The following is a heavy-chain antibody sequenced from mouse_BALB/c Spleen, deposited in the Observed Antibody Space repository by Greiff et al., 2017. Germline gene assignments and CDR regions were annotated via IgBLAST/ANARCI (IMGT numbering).Heavy chain of an antibody. Sequence: VQLKQSGPELVKPGASVKMSCKASGYTFTSYVMHWVKQKPGQGLEWIGYINPYNDGTKYNEKFKGKATLTSDKSSSTAYMELSSLTSEDSAVYYCARERATATLAPFAYWGQGTLVTVSA. D-gene: IGHD1-2*01. V-gene: IGHV1-14*01. CDR1: GYTFTSYV. J-gene: IGHJ3*01. CDR3: ARERATATLAPFAY. CDR2: INPYNDGT.